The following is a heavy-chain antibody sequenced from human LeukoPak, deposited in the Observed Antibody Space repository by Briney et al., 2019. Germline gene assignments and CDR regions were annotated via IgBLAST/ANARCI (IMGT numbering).Heavy chain of an antibody. J-gene: IGHJ4*02. CDR1: GGSIRTYY. CDR3: ARSELAATGKPYYSDY. D-gene: IGHD2-15*01. Sequence: SQTLSLTCTVSGGSIRTYYWSWIRQPPGKGLEWVGYISYDGNTNYNPSLETRVTISVDTSKNQFSLKLTSVTAADTAVYYCARSELAATGKPYYSDYWGQGTLVTVSS. CDR2: ISYDGNT. V-gene: IGHV4-59*01.